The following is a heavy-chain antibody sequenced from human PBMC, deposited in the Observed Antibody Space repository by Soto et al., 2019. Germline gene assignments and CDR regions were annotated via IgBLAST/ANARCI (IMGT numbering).Heavy chain of an antibody. CDR3: ARTDSSGLLYYYYGMDV. CDR1: GGSISSSSYY. V-gene: IGHV4-39*01. Sequence: SETLSLTCTVSGGSISSSSYYWGWIRQPPGKGLEWIGSIYYSGSTYYNPSLKSRVTISVDTSKNQFSLKLSSVTAADTAVYYCARTDSSGLLYYYYGMDVRGQGTTVTVSS. J-gene: IGHJ6*02. CDR2: IYYSGST. D-gene: IGHD3-22*01.